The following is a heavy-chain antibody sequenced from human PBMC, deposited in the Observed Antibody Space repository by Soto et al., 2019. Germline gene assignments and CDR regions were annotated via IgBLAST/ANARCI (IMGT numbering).Heavy chain of an antibody. J-gene: IGHJ3*02. Sequence: SVKVSCKASGGTFSSYAISWVRQAPGQGLEWMGGIIPIFGTANYAQKFQGRVTITADESTSTAYMELSSLRSEDTAAYYCARMDPYYYDSSGYPNDAFDIWGQGTMVTVSS. CDR1: GGTFSSYA. CDR3: ARMDPYYYDSSGYPNDAFDI. V-gene: IGHV1-69*13. CDR2: IIPIFGTA. D-gene: IGHD3-22*01.